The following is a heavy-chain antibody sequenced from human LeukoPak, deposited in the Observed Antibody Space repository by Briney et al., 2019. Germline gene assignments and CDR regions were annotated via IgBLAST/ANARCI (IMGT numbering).Heavy chain of an antibody. Sequence: SETLSLTCTVSGGSVSSGGFHWSWIRQAPGKGLEWIGYIYHIGTTDCNPSLKSRDTISLDRSKNQVSLRPTSVTAADTAVYYCARDPASFLSGYRQSLWGQGTMVTVSS. CDR3: ARDPASFLSGYRQSL. CDR2: IYHIGTT. V-gene: IGHV4-30-2*01. D-gene: IGHD5-12*01. CDR1: GGSVSSGGFH. J-gene: IGHJ3*01.